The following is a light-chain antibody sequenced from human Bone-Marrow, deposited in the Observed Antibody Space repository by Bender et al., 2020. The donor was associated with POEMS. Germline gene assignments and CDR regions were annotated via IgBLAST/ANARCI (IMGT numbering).Light chain of an antibody. CDR3: SSYTSSSTVV. CDR1: SSDVGGYDF. V-gene: IGLV2-11*01. CDR2: AVS. J-gene: IGLJ2*01. Sequence: QSALTQPRSVSGSPGQSVTISCTGTSSDVGGYDFVSWYQHHPGKAPKLIIYAVSKRPSGVPDRFSGSKSGNTASLTISGLQAEDEADYYCSSYTSSSTVVFGGGTKLTVL.